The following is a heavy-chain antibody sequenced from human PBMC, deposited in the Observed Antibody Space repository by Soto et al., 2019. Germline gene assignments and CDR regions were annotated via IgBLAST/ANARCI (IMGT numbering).Heavy chain of an antibody. CDR2: IYPGGST. CDR3: ARASVGPPGGGSWIMPFDF. V-gene: IGHV4-4*07. CDR1: GGSISNYY. Sequence: QVQLQESGPGLVKPSETLSLTCSVSGGSISNYYWSWIRQSAGKGLEWIGRIYPGGSTNYNPSLKSRVTMSVDTSKNQFSLRLTPVTAADTAVYYCARASVGPPGGGSWIMPFDFWGQGTRVTVSS. D-gene: IGHD2-15*01. J-gene: IGHJ4*02.